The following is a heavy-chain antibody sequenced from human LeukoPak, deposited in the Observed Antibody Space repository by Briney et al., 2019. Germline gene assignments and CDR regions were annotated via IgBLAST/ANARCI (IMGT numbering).Heavy chain of an antibody. Sequence: GSLRLSCAASGFTFSSYSMNWVRQAPGKGLEWVSSISSSSSYIYYADSVKGRFTISRDNAKNSLYLQMNSLRAEDTAVYYCASWPYYYGSGRTQYFDYWGQGTLVTVSP. CDR2: ISSSSSYI. D-gene: IGHD3-10*01. CDR1: GFTFSSYS. J-gene: IGHJ4*02. CDR3: ASWPYYYGSGRTQYFDY. V-gene: IGHV3-21*01.